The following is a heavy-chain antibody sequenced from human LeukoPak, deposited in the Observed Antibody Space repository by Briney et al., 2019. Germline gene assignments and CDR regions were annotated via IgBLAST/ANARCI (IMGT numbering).Heavy chain of an antibody. CDR1: GFTFSSYG. D-gene: IGHD1-26*01. CDR2: ISVSGGST. J-gene: IGHJ2*01. Sequence: GRSLRLSCAASGFTFSSYGMHWVRQAPGKGLEWVSAISVSGGSTYYADSVKGRFTISRDNPKNTLYLQMNSLRAEDTAVYYCAPRIVGATVVDLWGRGTLVTVSS. V-gene: IGHV3-23*01. CDR3: APRIVGATVVDL.